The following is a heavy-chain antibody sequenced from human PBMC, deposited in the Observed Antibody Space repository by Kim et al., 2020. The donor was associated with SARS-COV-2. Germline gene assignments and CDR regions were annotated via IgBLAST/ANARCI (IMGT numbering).Heavy chain of an antibody. J-gene: IGHJ4*02. CDR3: ASWRVWEPDN. V-gene: IGHV3-48*02. Sequence: GGSLRLSCAASGFTFSNYNMNWVRQAPGKGLEWVSYISSSNTIYYADSVKGRFIISRDNAKNSLYLQMNSLRDEDTGVYYCASWRVWEPDNWGQGTLVTVSS. CDR1: GFTFSNYN. CDR2: ISSSNTI. D-gene: IGHD1-26*01.